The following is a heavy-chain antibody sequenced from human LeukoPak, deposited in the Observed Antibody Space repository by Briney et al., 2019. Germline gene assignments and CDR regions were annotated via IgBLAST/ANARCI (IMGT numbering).Heavy chain of an antibody. D-gene: IGHD6-19*01. Sequence: SQTLSLTCAISGDSVSSNNGAWNWIRQSPSRGLEWLGRTYYRSKWYNDYAESMKGRITINPDTSKNQFSLQLNSVTPDDTAVYYCARDFGSTGWYTFDYWGQGSLVTVSS. CDR2: TYYRSKWYN. CDR3: ARDFGSTGWYTFDY. CDR1: GDSVSSNNGA. V-gene: IGHV6-1*01. J-gene: IGHJ4*02.